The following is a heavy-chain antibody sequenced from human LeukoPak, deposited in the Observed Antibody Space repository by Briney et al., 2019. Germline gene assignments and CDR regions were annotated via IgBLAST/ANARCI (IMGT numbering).Heavy chain of an antibody. Sequence: SGGSLRLSCAASGFTFDDYAMHWVRQAPGKGLEWVSGINWNSGSIGYADSVKGRFTISRDNAKNSLYLQMNSLRAEDTALYYCAKDPKAIYGSGSSFDYWGQGTLVTVSS. D-gene: IGHD3-10*01. J-gene: IGHJ4*02. CDR2: INWNSGSI. CDR3: AKDPKAIYGSGSSFDY. V-gene: IGHV3-9*01. CDR1: GFTFDDYA.